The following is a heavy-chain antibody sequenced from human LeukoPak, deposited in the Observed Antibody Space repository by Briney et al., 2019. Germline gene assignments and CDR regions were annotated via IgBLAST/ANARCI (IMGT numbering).Heavy chain of an antibody. V-gene: IGHV3-74*01. CDR3: AKDRRAGSYDY. J-gene: IGHJ4*02. CDR1: GFTFSSYW. Sequence: GGSLKLSCAASGFTFSSYWMHWVRQTPGKGLMWVSRIESNGLTLYADSVRDRFTISRDNSKNTLYLQMNSLRAEDTAVYYCAKDRRAGSYDYWGQGTLVTVSS. D-gene: IGHD3-10*01. CDR2: IESNGLT.